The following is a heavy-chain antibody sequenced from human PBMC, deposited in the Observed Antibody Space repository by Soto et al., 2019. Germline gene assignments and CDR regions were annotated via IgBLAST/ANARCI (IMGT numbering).Heavy chain of an antibody. CDR3: AVPGPAGL. D-gene: IGHD7-27*01. V-gene: IGHV4-59*01. CDR2: VYHNGNT. CDR1: GGSIRSYF. Sequence: QMQLQASGPGLVKPSETLSLTCTVSGGSIRSYFWSWIRQAPGKKLEWLGYVYHNGNTNFNPSLRSRPTLSVDTSNTRLPLNLRPVTAADAAVYYCAVPGPAGLWGRGTLVTVAS. J-gene: IGHJ2*01.